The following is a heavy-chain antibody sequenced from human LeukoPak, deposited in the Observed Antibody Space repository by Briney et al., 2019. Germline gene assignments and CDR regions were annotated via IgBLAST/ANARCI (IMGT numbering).Heavy chain of an antibody. Sequence: SSETLSLTCTVSGGSISSYYGSWIRQPPGKRLEWIGYIYYTGSFNYNPSLKSRVTISADTSKNQFSLKLSSVTAADTAVYYCARADGSSGWFDSWGQGTLVTVSS. CDR2: IYYTGSF. D-gene: IGHD6-6*01. CDR1: GGSISSYY. J-gene: IGHJ5*01. CDR3: ARADGSSGWFDS. V-gene: IGHV4-59*01.